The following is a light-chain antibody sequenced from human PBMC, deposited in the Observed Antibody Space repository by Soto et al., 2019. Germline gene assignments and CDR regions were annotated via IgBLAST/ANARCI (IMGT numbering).Light chain of an antibody. V-gene: IGKV3-20*01. CDR2: ATS. CDR1: QSVSNSF. Sequence: EIVLTQSPDTLSLSPGERATLSCRASQSVSNSFSAWYQQKPGQAPRLLIYATSTRATGIPDRFSGSGSGTDFTITISRLEPEDFAVYYCQQYGSSLLIFGGGTKVEIK. CDR3: QQYGSSLLI. J-gene: IGKJ4*01.